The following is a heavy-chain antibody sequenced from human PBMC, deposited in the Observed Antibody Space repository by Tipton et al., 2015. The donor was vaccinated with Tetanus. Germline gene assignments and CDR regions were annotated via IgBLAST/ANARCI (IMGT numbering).Heavy chain of an antibody. CDR3: ATVGAGLRRREGPLDS. Sequence: SGAEVKKPGSSMRLSCKASGNTSSSSTLSWVRQAPGHGLEWMGMIVPLFGSAYYAQKFQDRVTITADKSASTAYLDLRSLKSGDPAVYYCATVGAGLRRREGPLDSWGQGPMVTVSS. V-gene: IGHV1-69*06. CDR2: IVPLFGSA. J-gene: IGHJ3*02. D-gene: IGHD1-1*01. CDR1: GNTSSSST.